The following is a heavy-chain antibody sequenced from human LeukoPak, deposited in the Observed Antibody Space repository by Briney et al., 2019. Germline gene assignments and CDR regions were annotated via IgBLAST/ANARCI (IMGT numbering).Heavy chain of an antibody. D-gene: IGHD1-1*01. CDR2: ISGSGGST. CDR3: AKGTLAHFDY. J-gene: IGHJ4*02. V-gene: IGHV3-23*01. Sequence: GGSLRLSCTASGFTFGDYAMSWVRQAPGKGLEWVSAISGSGGSTYYADSVKGRFTISRDNSKNTLYLQMNSLRAEDTAVYYCAKGTLAHFDYWGQGTLVTVSS. CDR1: GFTFGDYA.